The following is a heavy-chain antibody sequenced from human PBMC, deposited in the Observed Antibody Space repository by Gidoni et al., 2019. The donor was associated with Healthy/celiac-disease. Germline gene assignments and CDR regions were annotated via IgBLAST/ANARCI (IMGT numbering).Heavy chain of an antibody. D-gene: IGHD3-10*01. CDR1: GGSFSGYY. Sequence: QVQPQQWGAGLLKPSETLSLTCAVYGGSFSGYYWSWIRQPPGKGLEWIGEINHSVSTNYNPSLKSRVTISVDTAKNKFSLKLSSVTAADTAVYYRARGVTYYYGSGSYRHVDYWGQGTLVTVSS. V-gene: IGHV4-34*01. CDR3: ARGVTYYYGSGSYRHVDY. CDR2: INHSVST. J-gene: IGHJ4*02.